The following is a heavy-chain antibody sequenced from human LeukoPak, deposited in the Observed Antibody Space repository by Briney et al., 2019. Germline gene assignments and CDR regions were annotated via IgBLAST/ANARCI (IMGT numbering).Heavy chain of an antibody. D-gene: IGHD3-16*01. CDR2: IYTSGST. CDR1: GGSISSGSYY. J-gene: IGHJ3*02. V-gene: IGHV4-61*02. Sequence: PSETLSLTCTVSGGSISSGSYYWSWIRQPAGKGLEWIGRIYTSGSTNYNPSLKSRVTISVDTSKNQFSLKLSSVTAADTAVYYCARGPFAKGDDAFDIWGQGTMVTVSS. CDR3: ARGPFAKGDDAFDI.